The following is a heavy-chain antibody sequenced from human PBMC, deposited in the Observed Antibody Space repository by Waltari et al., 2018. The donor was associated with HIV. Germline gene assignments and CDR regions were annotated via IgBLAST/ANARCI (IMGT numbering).Heavy chain of an antibody. V-gene: IGHV2-26*01. Sequence: QVTLKESGPVLVKPTEPLTLTCTVSGFSLSNARMGVSWIRQPPGEALEWLVHIFSNDEKSYSTSLRSRLSISKDTSKNQVVLTMTDMDPDDTATYYGARAAWSSNSCYYVPTDYYYMDVWGRGTTVTVS. CDR3: ARAAWSSNSCYYVPTDYYYMDV. J-gene: IGHJ6*03. CDR1: GFSLSNARMG. CDR2: IFSNDEK. D-gene: IGHD2-2*01.